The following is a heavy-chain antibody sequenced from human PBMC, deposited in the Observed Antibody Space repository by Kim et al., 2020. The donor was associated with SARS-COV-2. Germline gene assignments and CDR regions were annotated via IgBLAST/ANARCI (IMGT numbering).Heavy chain of an antibody. CDR3: ARREGGSNYFDY. V-gene: IGHV4-59*08. J-gene: IGHJ4*02. Sequence: YNPALKSRFTKSFDTSKNQFSLNLSSVTAADTAVYYCARREGGSNYFDYWGQGTLVTVSS. D-gene: IGHD1-26*01.